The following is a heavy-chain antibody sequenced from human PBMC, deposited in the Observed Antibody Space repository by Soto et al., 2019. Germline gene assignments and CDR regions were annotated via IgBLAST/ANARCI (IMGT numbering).Heavy chain of an antibody. V-gene: IGHV4-30-4*08. Sequence: SETLSLTCTVSGGSVSSGDYYWSWIRQPPGKGLEWIGYIYYSGSTYYNPSLKSRVTISVDTSKNQFSLKLTSVTAADTAVYYCARGPPLGERLGFGYTHYYYSYCMDVWGQGTTVTVSS. J-gene: IGHJ6*02. CDR1: GGSVSSGDYY. CDR2: IYYSGST. CDR3: ARGPPLGERLGFGYTHYYYSYCMDV. D-gene: IGHD3-16*01.